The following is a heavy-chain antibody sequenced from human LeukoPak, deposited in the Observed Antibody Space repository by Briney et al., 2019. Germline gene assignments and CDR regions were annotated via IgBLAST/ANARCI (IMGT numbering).Heavy chain of an antibody. Sequence: GGSLRLSCAASGFTFSSYSMNWVRQAPGKGLEWVSSISSSSSYIYYADSVKGRFTISRDNAKNSQYLQMNSLRAEDTAVYYCARVISVAGYDYWGQGTLVTVSS. D-gene: IGHD6-19*01. J-gene: IGHJ4*02. V-gene: IGHV3-21*01. CDR1: GFTFSSYS. CDR3: ARVISVAGYDY. CDR2: ISSSSSYI.